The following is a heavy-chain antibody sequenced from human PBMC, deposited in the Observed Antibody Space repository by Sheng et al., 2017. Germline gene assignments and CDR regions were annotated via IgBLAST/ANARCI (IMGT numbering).Heavy chain of an antibody. Sequence: VQLVESGGGLVQPGGSLRLSCAASGFTFSNYAMNWVRQAPGKGLEWVSAISGSGDNTHYVDSVKGRFTISRDNSKNMLYLQMNSLRAEDTAVYYCAKAVGTNQRTPDAAGYWGQGTLV. CDR2: ISGSGDNT. CDR3: AKAVGTNQRTPDAAGY. D-gene: IGHD1-1*01. CDR1: GFTFSNYA. V-gene: IGHV3-23*04. J-gene: IGHJ4*02.